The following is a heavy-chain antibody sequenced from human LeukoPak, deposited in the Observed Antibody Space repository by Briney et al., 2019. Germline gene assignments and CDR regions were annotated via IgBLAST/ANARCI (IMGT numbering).Heavy chain of an antibody. CDR3: ARGGGGSGWSHRYYFDY. CDR2: IYYSGST. J-gene: IGHJ4*02. Sequence: SETLSLTCTVSGGSVSSGSYYWSWIRQPPGKGLEWIGYIYYSGSTNYNPSLKSRVTISVDTSKNQFSLELSSVTAADTAVYYCARGGGGSGWSHRYYFDYWGQGTLVTVSS. D-gene: IGHD6-19*01. CDR1: GGSVSSGSYY. V-gene: IGHV4-61*01.